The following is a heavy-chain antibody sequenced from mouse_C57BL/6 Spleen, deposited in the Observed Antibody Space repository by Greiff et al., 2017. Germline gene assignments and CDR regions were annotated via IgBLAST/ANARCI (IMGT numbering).Heavy chain of an antibody. Sequence: EVQRVESGGDLVKPGGSLKLSCAASGFTFSSYGMSWVRQTPNKRLEWVATISSGGSYTYYPDSVKGRFTISRDNAKNTLYLQMSSLKSEDTAVDYCARLPATMVTTGYFDYWGQGTTLTVSS. CDR2: ISSGGSYT. D-gene: IGHD2-2*01. CDR1: GFTFSSYG. CDR3: ARLPATMVTTGYFDY. V-gene: IGHV5-6*01. J-gene: IGHJ2*01.